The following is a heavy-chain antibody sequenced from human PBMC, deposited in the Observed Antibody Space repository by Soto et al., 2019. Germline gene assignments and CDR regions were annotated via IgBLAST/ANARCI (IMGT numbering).Heavy chain of an antibody. V-gene: IGHV5-51*01. D-gene: IGHD2-15*01. J-gene: IGHJ6*02. CDR1: GYSFTSYW. Sequence: GESLKISCKGSGYSFTSYWIGWVRQMPGKGLEWMGIIYPGDSDTRYSPSFQGQVTISADKSISTAYLQWSSLKASDTAMYYCARLVGYCSVGSCYHYYYGMDVWGQGTTVTVSS. CDR2: IYPGDSDT. CDR3: ARLVGYCSVGSCYHYYYGMDV.